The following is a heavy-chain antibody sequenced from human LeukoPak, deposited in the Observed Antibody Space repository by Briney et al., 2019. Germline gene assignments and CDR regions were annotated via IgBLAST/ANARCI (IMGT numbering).Heavy chain of an antibody. CDR2: ISSSGSTI. CDR1: GLTFSNYA. CDR3: AREPHYYGSGSTTDY. Sequence: GGSLRLSCAASGLTFSNYAMSWVRQAPGKGLEWVSYISSSGSTIYYADSVKGRFTISRDNAKNSLYLQMNSLRAEDTAVYYCAREPHYYGSGSTTDYWGQGTLVTVSS. D-gene: IGHD3-10*01. V-gene: IGHV3-48*04. J-gene: IGHJ4*02.